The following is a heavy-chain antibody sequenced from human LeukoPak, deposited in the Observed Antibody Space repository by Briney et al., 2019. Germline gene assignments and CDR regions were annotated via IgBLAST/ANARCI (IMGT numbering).Heavy chain of an antibody. CDR3: AKWGDYDGLTGYSDC. Sequence: PGGSLRLSCAASGFIFRNYAMSWVRQAPGKGLEWVSAITGSGGTSWYADSVKGHFTISRDNSKNTLYLRMNSLGADDTAVYYCAKWGDYDGLTGYSDCWGQGTLVTVSS. CDR2: ITGSGGTS. D-gene: IGHD3-9*01. V-gene: IGHV3-23*01. J-gene: IGHJ4*02. CDR1: GFIFRNYA.